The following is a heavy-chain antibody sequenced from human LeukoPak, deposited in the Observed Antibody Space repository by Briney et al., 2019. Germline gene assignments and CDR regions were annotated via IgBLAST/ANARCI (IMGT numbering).Heavy chain of an antibody. CDR2: IYSGGST. CDR1: GFTVSSNY. V-gene: IGHV3-53*01. J-gene: IGHJ6*03. Sequence: GGSLRLSCAASGFTVSSNYMSWVRQAPGKGLEWVSVIYSGGSTYYADSVKGRFTISRDNSKDTLYLQMNSLRAEDTAVYYCARDSYYYYYMDVWGKGTTVTVSS. CDR3: ARDSYYYYYMDV.